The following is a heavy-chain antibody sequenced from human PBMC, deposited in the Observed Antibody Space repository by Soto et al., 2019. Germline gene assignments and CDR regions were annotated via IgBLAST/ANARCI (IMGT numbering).Heavy chain of an antibody. Sequence: QVQLVQSGAEVRKPGASVTVSCRTSGDTFSDYYIHWVRQAPGQGLEWMGWINPNSGATNYAQKFRGWVTMTRDTSIRTVYMQLSRLRSDDTAVYYCARESGGATATLDYYYFYMDVWGTGITVTVSS. V-gene: IGHV1-2*04. J-gene: IGHJ6*03. D-gene: IGHD5-12*01. CDR1: GDTFSDYY. CDR3: ARESGGATATLDYYYFYMDV. CDR2: INPNSGAT.